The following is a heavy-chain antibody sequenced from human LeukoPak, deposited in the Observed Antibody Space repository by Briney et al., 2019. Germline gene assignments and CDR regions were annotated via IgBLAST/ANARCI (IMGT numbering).Heavy chain of an antibody. Sequence: GASVKVSCKVSGYTLTELSMHWVRQAPGKGLEWMGGFDPEDGETIYAQKFQGRVTMTEDTSTDTAYMELSSLRSEDTAVYYCATDLVPKKQGNCGGDCYSSDYWGQGTLVTVSS. CDR1: GYTLTELS. V-gene: IGHV1-24*01. CDR2: FDPEDGET. CDR3: ATDLVPKKQGNCGGDCYSSDY. D-gene: IGHD2-21*02. J-gene: IGHJ4*02.